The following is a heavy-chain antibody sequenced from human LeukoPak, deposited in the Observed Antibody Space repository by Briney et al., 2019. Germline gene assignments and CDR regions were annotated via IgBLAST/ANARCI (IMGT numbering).Heavy chain of an antibody. CDR3: ARRGYYGSGSYTIFDY. CDR1: GYSFTSYW. V-gene: IGHV5-51*01. J-gene: IGHJ4*02. Sequence: GESLKISCKGSGYSFTSYWIGWVRQMPGKGLEWMGIIYPGDSDTRYSPSFQGQGTISADKSISTAYLQWSSLKASDTAMYYCARRGYYGSGSYTIFDYWGQGTLVTVSS. CDR2: IYPGDSDT. D-gene: IGHD3-10*01.